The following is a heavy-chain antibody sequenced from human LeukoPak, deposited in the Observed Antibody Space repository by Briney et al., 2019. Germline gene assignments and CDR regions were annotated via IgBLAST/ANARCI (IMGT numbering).Heavy chain of an antibody. V-gene: IGHV3-23*01. CDR3: VKGRAVEVAAAFNF. CDR2: ISGSAAST. D-gene: IGHD2-15*01. Sequence: GGSLRLSCIVSGFTFSSYAMSWVRQAPGKGLEWVSAISGSAASTYYVDSVKGRFTISRDNSKNTLYLQMNSLRAEETAVYYCVKGRAVEVAAAFNFWGQGTVVTVSS. J-gene: IGHJ4*02. CDR1: GFTFSSYA.